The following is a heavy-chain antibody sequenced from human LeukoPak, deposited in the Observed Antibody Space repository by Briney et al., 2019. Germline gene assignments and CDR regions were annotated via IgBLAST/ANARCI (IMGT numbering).Heavy chain of an antibody. CDR2: IYYSGST. Sequence: RASETLSLTCTVSGGSISSSSYYWGWIRQPPGKGLEWIGSIYYSGSTYYNPSLKSRVTISVDTSKNQFSLKLSSVTAADTAVYYCARDVRVQDEAYYYDSSGYYSVSNYWGQGTLVTVSS. J-gene: IGHJ4*02. CDR3: ARDVRVQDEAYYYDSSGYYSVSNY. D-gene: IGHD3-22*01. V-gene: IGHV4-39*07. CDR1: GGSISSSSYY.